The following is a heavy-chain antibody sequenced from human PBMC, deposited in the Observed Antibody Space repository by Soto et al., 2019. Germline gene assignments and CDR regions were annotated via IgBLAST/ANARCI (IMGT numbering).Heavy chain of an antibody. J-gene: IGHJ4*02. Sequence: PSETLSLTCTVCRGSISSSLYYWGWIRQPPGKGLEWIGSIYYSGSTYYNPSLKSRVTISVDTSKNQFSLKLSSVTAADTAVYNCASQLCTGGSCNLNRFDYWAQGTLVTVSS. CDR1: RGSISSSLYY. CDR2: IYYSGST. CDR3: ASQLCTGGSCNLNRFDY. D-gene: IGHD2-15*01. V-gene: IGHV4-39*01.